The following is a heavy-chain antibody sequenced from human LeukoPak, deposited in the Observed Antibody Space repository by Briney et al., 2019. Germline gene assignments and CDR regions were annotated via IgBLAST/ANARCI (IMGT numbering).Heavy chain of an antibody. CDR2: IYYSGST. V-gene: IGHV4-59*01. CDR1: GGSISSYY. J-gene: IGHJ3*02. Sequence: SETLSLTCTVSGGSISSYYWSWIRQPPGKGLEWIGDIYYSGSTNYNPSLKSRVTISVDTSKNQFSLKLSSVTAADTAVYYCARESDWDAFDIWGQGTMVTVSS. CDR3: ARESDWDAFDI. D-gene: IGHD2-21*02.